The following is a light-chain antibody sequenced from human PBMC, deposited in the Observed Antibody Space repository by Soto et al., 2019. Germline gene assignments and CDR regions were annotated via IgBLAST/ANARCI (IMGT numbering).Light chain of an antibody. CDR3: QQYNTYWT. CDR1: QSISPW. J-gene: IGKJ1*01. Sequence: DIQMTQSPSTLSASVGDRVTITCRASQSISPWLAWYQQKPGKAPKVLIYKASLLESGVPSRFSGSGSGTEFTLTISSLQPDDFATYYCQQYNTYWTFGQGTKV. V-gene: IGKV1-5*03. CDR2: KAS.